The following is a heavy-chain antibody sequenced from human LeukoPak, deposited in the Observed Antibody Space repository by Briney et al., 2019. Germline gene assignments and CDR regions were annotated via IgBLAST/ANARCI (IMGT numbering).Heavy chain of an antibody. Sequence: GGSLRLSCAASGFTFDDYVMHWVRQAPGMGLEWVSRISWNSGTIGYADSVKGRFTISRGNAKNSLYLQMNSLRAEDTALYYCARDASGLMGQIDYWGQGTLVTVSS. CDR2: ISWNSGTI. V-gene: IGHV3-9*01. D-gene: IGHD2-8*01. J-gene: IGHJ4*02. CDR3: ARDASGLMGQIDY. CDR1: GFTFDDYV.